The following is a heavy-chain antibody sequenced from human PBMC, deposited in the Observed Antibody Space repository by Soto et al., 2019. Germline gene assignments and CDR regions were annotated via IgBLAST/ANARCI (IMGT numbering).Heavy chain of an antibody. V-gene: IGHV1-69*13. Sequence: SVKVSCKASGGTFSSYAISWVRQAPGQGLEWMGGIIPIFGTANYAQKFQGRVTITADESTSTAYMELSSLRSEDTAVYYCVRGSYGDWVDFAYWGQGTLVTGSS. D-gene: IGHD4-17*01. J-gene: IGHJ4*02. CDR2: IIPIFGTA. CDR3: VRGSYGDWVDFAY. CDR1: GGTFSSYA.